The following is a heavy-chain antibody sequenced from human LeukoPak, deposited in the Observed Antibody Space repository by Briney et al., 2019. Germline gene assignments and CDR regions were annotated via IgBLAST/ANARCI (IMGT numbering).Heavy chain of an antibody. CDR1: GFTFSSYA. V-gene: IGHV3-48*03. J-gene: IGHJ6*02. Sequence: GGSLRLSCAASGFTFSSYAMSWVRQAPGKGLEWVSYISSSGSTIYYAGSVKGRFTISRDNAKNSLYLQMNSLRAEDTAVYYCARVGYSYGYPAGMDVWGQGTTVTVSS. D-gene: IGHD5-18*01. CDR3: ARVGYSYGYPAGMDV. CDR2: ISSSGSTI.